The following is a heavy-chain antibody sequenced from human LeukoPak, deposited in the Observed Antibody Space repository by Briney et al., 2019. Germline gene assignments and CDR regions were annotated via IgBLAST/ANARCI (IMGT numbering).Heavy chain of an antibody. CDR2: IYTTGST. J-gene: IGHJ4*02. D-gene: IGHD1-26*01. CDR1: GGSITTGSYY. Sequence: PSQTLSLTCTVSGGSITTGSYYWIWIRQPAGKGLEWIGRIYTTGSTDYNPSLKSRVTISVDTSKNQFSLKLSSVTAADTAVYYCARRDTIVGATKFDYWGQGTLVTVSS. CDR3: ARRDTIVGATKFDY. V-gene: IGHV4-61*02.